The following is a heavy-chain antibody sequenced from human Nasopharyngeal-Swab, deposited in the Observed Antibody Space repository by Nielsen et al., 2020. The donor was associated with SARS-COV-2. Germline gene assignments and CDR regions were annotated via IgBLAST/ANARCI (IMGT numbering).Heavy chain of an antibody. CDR3: ARGGYYYDSSGYYPDEIGLDY. V-gene: IGHV3-53*01. D-gene: IGHD3-22*01. CDR2: IYSGGST. J-gene: IGHJ4*02. Sequence: GESLKISCAASGFTVSSNYMSWVRQAPGKGLEWVSVIYSGGSTYYADSVKGRFTISRDNSKNTLYLQMNSLRAEDTAVYYCARGGYYYDSSGYYPDEIGLDYWGQGTLVTVSS. CDR1: GFTVSSNY.